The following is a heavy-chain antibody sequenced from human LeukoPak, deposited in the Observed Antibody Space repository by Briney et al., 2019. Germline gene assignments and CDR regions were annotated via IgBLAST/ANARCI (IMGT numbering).Heavy chain of an antibody. D-gene: IGHD6-19*01. CDR3: ARVNIAVYYFDY. CDR2: ISAYNGNT. J-gene: IGHJ4*02. CDR1: GYTFTSYG. V-gene: IGHV1-18*01. Sequence: ASVKVSCKASGYTFTSYGISWVRQAPGQGLEWMGWISAYNGNTNYAQKLQGRVTMTTDTYTSTAYMELRSLRSDDTAVYYCARVNIAVYYFDYWGQGTLVTVSS.